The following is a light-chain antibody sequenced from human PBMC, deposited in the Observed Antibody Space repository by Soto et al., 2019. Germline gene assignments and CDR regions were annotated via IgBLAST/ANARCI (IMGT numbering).Light chain of an antibody. CDR1: QTISSW. CDR3: QHYNSYSEA. CDR2: KAS. V-gene: IGKV1-5*03. J-gene: IGKJ1*01. Sequence: DITMSQSPSTLSGSVGDRVTITCRASQTISSWLAWYQQKPGKAPKLLIYKASTLKSGVPSRFSGSGSGTEFTLTISSLQPDDFATYCCQHYNSYSEAFGQGTKVDIK.